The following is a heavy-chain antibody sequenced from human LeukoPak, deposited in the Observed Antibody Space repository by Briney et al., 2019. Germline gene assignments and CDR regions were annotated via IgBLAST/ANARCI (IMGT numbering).Heavy chain of an antibody. D-gene: IGHD3-10*01. CDR2: IHHSGST. V-gene: IGHV4-34*01. Sequence: PSETLSLTCAVYGGSFSGYCWSWIRQPPGKGLEWIGEIHHSGSTNYNPSLKSRVTISVDTSKNQFSLKLSSVTAADTAVYYCARGGRSMVRGVISPWGQGTLVTVSS. CDR3: ARGGRSMVRGVISP. CDR1: GGSFSGYC. J-gene: IGHJ5*02.